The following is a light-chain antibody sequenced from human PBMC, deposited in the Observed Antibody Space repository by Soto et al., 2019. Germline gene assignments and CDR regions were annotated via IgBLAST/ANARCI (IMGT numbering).Light chain of an antibody. Sequence: DIQMTQSPSSLSASVGDRVTITCRAIQGISNCLAWVQQKPGKAPKSLIYGASSLQSGVPSRFSGSGSGTDFTLTIISLQPEDFATYYCQHYVTFPLTFGGGTRVEIK. CDR3: QHYVTFPLT. J-gene: IGKJ4*01. CDR2: GAS. V-gene: IGKV1-16*01. CDR1: QGISNC.